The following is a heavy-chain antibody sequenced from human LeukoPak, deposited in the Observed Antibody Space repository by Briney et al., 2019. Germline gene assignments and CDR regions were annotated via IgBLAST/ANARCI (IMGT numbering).Heavy chain of an antibody. CDR3: ASGLPRDGYNPEYYFDY. V-gene: IGHV1-69*05. D-gene: IGHD5-24*01. CDR2: IIPIFGTA. J-gene: IGHJ4*02. Sequence: GSSVKVSCKASGGTFSSYAISWVRQAPGQGREWMGGIIPIFGTANYAQKFQGRVTITTDEYTSTAYMELSSLRSEDTAVYYCASGLPRDGYNPEYYFDYWGQGTLVTVSS. CDR1: GGTFSSYA.